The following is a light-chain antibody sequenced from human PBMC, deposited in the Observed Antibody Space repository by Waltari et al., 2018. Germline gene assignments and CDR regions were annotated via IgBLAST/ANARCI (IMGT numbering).Light chain of an antibody. CDR2: DVS. CDR1: RSDFANYYF. V-gene: IGLV2-14*03. Sequence: QSALTQPASVSGSPGPSISISCSAIRSDFANYYFVSWFQQPPGKAPKLLLYDVSNRPSDISNRFSGSKSGNTASLMISRLQAEDEAVYYCNSFADSNTPMLFGGGTRLTV. CDR3: NSFADSNTPML. J-gene: IGLJ2*01.